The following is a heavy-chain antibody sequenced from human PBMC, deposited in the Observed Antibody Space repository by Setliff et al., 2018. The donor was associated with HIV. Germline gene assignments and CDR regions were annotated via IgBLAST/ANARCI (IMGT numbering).Heavy chain of an antibody. CDR2: IYTSGST. CDR1: GDSISSSYY. V-gene: IGHV4-4*08. CDR3: ARGYSSSWYDS. D-gene: IGHD6-13*01. Sequence: SETLSLTCTVSGDSISSSYYWTWIRQPPGKGLEWIGYIYTSGSTNYNPSRKNRGTISVNMSNNQSSLRLSSATAADTAGYYCARGYSSSWYDSWGQGTLVTVSS. J-gene: IGHJ5*01.